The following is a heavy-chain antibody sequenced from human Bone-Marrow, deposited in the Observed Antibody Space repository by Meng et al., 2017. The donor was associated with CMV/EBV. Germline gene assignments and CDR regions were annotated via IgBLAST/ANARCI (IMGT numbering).Heavy chain of an antibody. V-gene: IGHV3-13*01. D-gene: IGHD2-15*01. Sequence: GESLKISCAASGFTFSSYDMHWVRQATGKGLEWVSAIGTAGDTYYPGSVKGRFTISRENAKNSLYLQMNSLRAGDTAVYYCARGAGGGAFDIWGQGNTVTVSS. CDR3: ARGAGGGAFDI. J-gene: IGHJ3*02. CDR2: IGTAGDT. CDR1: GFTFSSYD.